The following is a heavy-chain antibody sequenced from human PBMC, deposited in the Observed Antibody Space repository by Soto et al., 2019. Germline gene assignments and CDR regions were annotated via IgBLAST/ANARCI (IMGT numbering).Heavy chain of an antibody. J-gene: IGHJ3*02. Sequence: EVQLLESGGGLVQPGGSLRLSCAASGFTFSSYAMNWVRQAPGKGLEWVSAISGSGGSTYYADSVKGRFTISRDSSKNTLYLQMNXLXAXDTXXXXCAKGNSWSPALVLDIWGQGTMVTVSS. CDR3: AKGNSWSPALVLDI. V-gene: IGHV3-23*01. CDR1: GFTFSSYA. CDR2: ISGSGGST. D-gene: IGHD1-7*01.